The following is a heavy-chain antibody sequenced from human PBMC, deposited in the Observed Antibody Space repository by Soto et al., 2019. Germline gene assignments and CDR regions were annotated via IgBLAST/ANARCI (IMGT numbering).Heavy chain of an antibody. J-gene: IGHJ5*02. CDR1: GYTLTELS. V-gene: IGHV1-24*01. CDR3: ATELPLPAATPYYYDSSGYYSA. Sequence: QVQLVQSGAEVKKPGASVKVSCKVSGYTLTELSMHWVRQAPGKGLEWMGGLDPEDGETIYAQKFQRRVTMTEDTSTDTANMELSSLRSEDTAVYYCATELPLPAATPYYYDSSGYYSAWGQGTLVTVSS. CDR2: LDPEDGET. D-gene: IGHD3-22*01.